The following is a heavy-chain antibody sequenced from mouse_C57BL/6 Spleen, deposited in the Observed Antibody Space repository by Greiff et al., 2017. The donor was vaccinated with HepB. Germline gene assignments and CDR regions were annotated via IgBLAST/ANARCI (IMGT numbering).Heavy chain of an antibody. CDR2: ISSGSSTI. CDR1: GFTFSDYG. CDR3: ASSYYCGSSYAMDY. D-gene: IGHD1-1*01. V-gene: IGHV5-17*01. J-gene: IGHJ4*01. Sequence: EVKLLESGGGLVKPGGSLKLSCAASGFTFSDYGMHWVRQAPEKGLEWVAYISSGSSTIYYADTVKGRFTISRDNAKNTLFLQMTSLRSEDTAMYYCASSYYCGSSYAMDYWGQGTSVTVSS.